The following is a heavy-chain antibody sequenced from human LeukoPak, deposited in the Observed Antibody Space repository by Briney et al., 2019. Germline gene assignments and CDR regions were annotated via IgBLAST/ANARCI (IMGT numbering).Heavy chain of an antibody. CDR3: ALGYCGGGSCYAREYFQH. CDR1: GGSISSGGYY. CDR2: IYYSGST. Sequence: SQTLSLTCTVSGGSISSGGYYWTWIRQHPGKGLEWIGYIYYSGSTYYNPSLKSRVTISVDTSKNQFSLKLSSVTAADTAVYYCALGYCGGGSCYAREYFQHWGQGTLVTVSS. J-gene: IGHJ1*01. D-gene: IGHD2-15*01. V-gene: IGHV4-31*03.